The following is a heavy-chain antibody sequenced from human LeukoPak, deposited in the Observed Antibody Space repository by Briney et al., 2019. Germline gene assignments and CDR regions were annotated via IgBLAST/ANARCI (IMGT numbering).Heavy chain of an antibody. CDR1: GGSISSGGYY. J-gene: IGHJ5*02. CDR3: ARESQSIAAAEYTNWFDP. Sequence: SETLSLTCTVSGGSISSGGYYWSWIRQHPGKGLEWIGYIYYSGSTYYNPSLKSRVTISVDTSKNQFSLKLSSVTAADTAVYYCARESQSIAAAEYTNWFDPWGQGTLVTVYS. D-gene: IGHD6-13*01. V-gene: IGHV4-31*03. CDR2: IYYSGST.